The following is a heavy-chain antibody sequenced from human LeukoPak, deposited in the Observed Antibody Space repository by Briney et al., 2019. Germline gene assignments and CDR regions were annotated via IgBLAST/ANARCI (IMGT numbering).Heavy chain of an antibody. J-gene: IGHJ6*03. Sequence: TSQTLSLTCTVSGGSSSSGYYSWSWIRQPAGKGLEWIGRIYTSGSTNYNPSLKSRVTISVDTSKNHFSLELTSVTAADTAVYYCARSYSSSSVLSYYYFYMDVWGKGTTVTVSS. CDR3: ARSYSSSSVLSYYYFYMDV. CDR2: IYTSGST. D-gene: IGHD6-13*01. CDR1: GGSSSSGYYS. V-gene: IGHV4-61*02.